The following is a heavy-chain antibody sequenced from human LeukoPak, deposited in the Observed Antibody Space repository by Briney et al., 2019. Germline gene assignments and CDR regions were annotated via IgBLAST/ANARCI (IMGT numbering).Heavy chain of an antibody. CDR3: AKFQTPWTDVSSRDY. V-gene: IGHV3-23*01. Sequence: GGSLRLSCAASGFTFSSYAMSWVRQAQGKGLEWVSAISGSGGSTYYADSVKGRFTISRDNSKNKLYLQMNRLRAEDRAVYYCAKFQTPWTDVSSRDYWGQGTLVTVSS. D-gene: IGHD1-1*01. CDR1: GFTFSSYA. J-gene: IGHJ4*02. CDR2: ISGSGGST.